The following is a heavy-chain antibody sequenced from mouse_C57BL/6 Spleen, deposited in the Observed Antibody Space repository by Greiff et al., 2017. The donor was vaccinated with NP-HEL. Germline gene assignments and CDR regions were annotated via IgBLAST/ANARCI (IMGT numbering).Heavy chain of an antibody. J-gene: IGHJ2*01. CDR3: TRWDYGSSH. CDR2: IDPETGGT. V-gene: IGHV1-15*01. Sequence: VQLQQSGAELVRPGASVTLSCKASGYTFTDYEMHWVKQTPVHGLEWIGAIDPETGGTAYNQKFKGKAILTADKSSSTAYMELRSLTSEDSAVYYCTRWDYGSSHWGQGTTLTVSS. D-gene: IGHD1-1*01. CDR1: GYTFTDYE.